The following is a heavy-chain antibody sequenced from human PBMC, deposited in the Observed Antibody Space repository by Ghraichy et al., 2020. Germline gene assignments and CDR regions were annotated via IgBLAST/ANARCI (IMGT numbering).Heavy chain of an antibody. D-gene: IGHD5-18*01. Sequence: QTLSLTCTASGFTFGDYAMSWFRQAPGKGLEWVGFIRSKAYGGTTEYAASVKGRFTISRDDSKSIAYLQMNSLKTEDTAVYYCTRDYRPVDTAMADYYYYGMDVWGQGTTVTVSS. CDR3: TRDYRPVDTAMADYYYYGMDV. CDR2: IRSKAYGGTT. J-gene: IGHJ6*02. CDR1: GFTFGDYA. V-gene: IGHV3-49*03.